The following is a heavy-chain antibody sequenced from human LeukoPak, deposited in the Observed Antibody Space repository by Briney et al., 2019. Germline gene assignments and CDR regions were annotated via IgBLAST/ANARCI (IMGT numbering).Heavy chain of an antibody. J-gene: IGHJ4*02. CDR3: ARERVAARFFDY. CDR2: IYYSGST. V-gene: IGHV4-59*11. CDR1: GGSIGSHY. D-gene: IGHD6-6*01. Sequence: SETLSLTCTVSGGSIGSHYRSWIRQPPGKGLEWIGYIYYSGSTNYNPSLKSRVTISVDTSKNQFSLKLSSVTAADTAVYYCARERVAARFFDYWGQGTLVTVSS.